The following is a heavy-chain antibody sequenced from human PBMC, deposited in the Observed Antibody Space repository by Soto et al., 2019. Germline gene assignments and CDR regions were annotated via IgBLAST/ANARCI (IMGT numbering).Heavy chain of an antibody. CDR2: IYSGGSI. V-gene: IGHV3-53*01. Sequence: ESGGGLIQPGGSLRLSCAASGFTVSSNYMSWVRQTPGKGLEWVSVIYSGGSIYYADSVKGRFTISRDNSKNTLYLQMNSLRAEDTAVYYCARVRYISSAFDYWGQGTLVTVSS. D-gene: IGHD6-6*01. CDR1: GFTVSSNY. J-gene: IGHJ4*02. CDR3: ARVRYISSAFDY.